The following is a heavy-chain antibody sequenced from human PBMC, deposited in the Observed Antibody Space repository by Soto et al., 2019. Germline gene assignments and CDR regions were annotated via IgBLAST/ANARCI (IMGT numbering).Heavy chain of an antibody. Sequence: EVQLVESGGGLVKPGGSLRLSCAASGFTFGDYRLNWVRQAPGKGLEWVSSIGGTSDDINYADSVKGRFIISRGNARDSLYLQMYSLSAEDTAMYFCATSIAAHLGYYGMDVWGQGTTVTVS. V-gene: IGHV3-21*01. CDR3: ATSIAAHLGYYGMDV. CDR2: IGGTSDDI. CDR1: GFTFGDYR. D-gene: IGHD6-6*01. J-gene: IGHJ6*02.